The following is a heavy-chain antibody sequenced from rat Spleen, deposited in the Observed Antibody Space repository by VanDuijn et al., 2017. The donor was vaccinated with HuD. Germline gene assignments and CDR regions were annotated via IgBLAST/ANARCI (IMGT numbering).Heavy chain of an antibody. CDR2: MSSGGGGT. V-gene: IGHV5-25*01. D-gene: IGHD1-9*01. CDR1: GXXXSSXX. CDR3: ARHGYNSYFDY. J-gene: IGHJ2*01. Sequence: EVQLVESGGGLVQPGXXLKLSXXXSGXXXSSXXXAXXVQAPKKGLEGIASMSSGGGGTYYPDSVKGRFTISRDKAKRSLYLQMDSLRSEDTATYYCARHGYNSYFDYWGQGVMVTVSS.